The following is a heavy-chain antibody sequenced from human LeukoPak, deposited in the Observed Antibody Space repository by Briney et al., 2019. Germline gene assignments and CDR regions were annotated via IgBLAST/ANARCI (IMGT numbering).Heavy chain of an antibody. J-gene: IGHJ6*02. V-gene: IGHV1-18*01. Sequence: ASVKVSCKTSGYTFTSYGITWVRQAPGQGLEWMAYISPNNGKTNYARNLQGRVTMTTDASTSTAYLELRSLISDDTAVYYCARDRYCSSTSCYHYYYYYYGMDVWGQGTTVTVSS. CDR3: ARDRYCSSTSCYHYYYYYYGMDV. CDR2: ISPNNGKT. D-gene: IGHD2-2*01. CDR1: GYTFTSYG.